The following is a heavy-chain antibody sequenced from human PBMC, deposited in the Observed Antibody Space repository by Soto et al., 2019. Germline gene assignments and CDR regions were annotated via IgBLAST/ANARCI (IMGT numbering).Heavy chain of an antibody. CDR3: ATAEVDY. CDR2: IYSSGST. Sequence: GGSLRLSCAASGFTVSSHYMSWVRQAPGKGLEWVSDIYSSGSTKYADSVKGRFTASRDNAKSTLYLQMNSLRAEDTAVYYCATAEVDYWGPGTLVTVSS. CDR1: GFTVSSHY. J-gene: IGHJ4*02. V-gene: IGHV3-53*01.